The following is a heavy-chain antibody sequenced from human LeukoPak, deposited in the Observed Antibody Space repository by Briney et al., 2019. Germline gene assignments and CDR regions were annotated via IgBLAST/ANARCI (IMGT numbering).Heavy chain of an antibody. V-gene: IGHV3-33*01. CDR2: IWYDGTNK. J-gene: IGHJ3*02. CDR1: GFTFGSFG. Sequence: PGGSLRLSCAAPGFTFGSFGMHWVRQAPGKGLEWVAVIWYDGTNKYYADSVKGRFTISRDNSRNTLHLQMNSLRVEDTAVYYCARALYGGQNDAFDIWGQGTMVTVSS. CDR3: ARALYGGQNDAFDI. D-gene: IGHD2/OR15-2a*01.